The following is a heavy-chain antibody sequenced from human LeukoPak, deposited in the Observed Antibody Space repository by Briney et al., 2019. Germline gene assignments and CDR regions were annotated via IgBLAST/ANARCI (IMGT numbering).Heavy chain of an antibody. CDR3: ARRRAGTRYYDSSGYYPFDY. CDR1: GYTFTSYA. J-gene: IGHJ4*02. V-gene: IGHV7-4-1*02. Sequence: ASVKVSCKASGYTFTSYAMNWVRQAPGQGLEWMGWINTNTGNPTYAQGFTGRFVFSLDTSCSTAYLQISSLKAEDTAVYYCARRRAGTRYYDSSGYYPFDYWGQGTLVTVSS. CDR2: INTNTGNP. D-gene: IGHD3-22*01.